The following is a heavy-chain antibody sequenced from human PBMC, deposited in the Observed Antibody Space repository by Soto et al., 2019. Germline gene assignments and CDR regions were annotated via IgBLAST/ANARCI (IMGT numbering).Heavy chain of an antibody. J-gene: IGHJ4*02. D-gene: IGHD6-6*01. CDR1: GFTFRTYW. CDR3: ASGGSSLNFDS. Sequence: EVQLVESGGGLVQPGGSLRLSCAASGFTFRTYWMQWVRQAPGKGLVWVSWITSDGSSTSYADSVKGRFTISRDNAKNTLYLQMNSLRAEDTAMYYWASGGSSLNFDSWGQGTLVTVSS. CDR2: ITSDGSST. V-gene: IGHV3-74*01.